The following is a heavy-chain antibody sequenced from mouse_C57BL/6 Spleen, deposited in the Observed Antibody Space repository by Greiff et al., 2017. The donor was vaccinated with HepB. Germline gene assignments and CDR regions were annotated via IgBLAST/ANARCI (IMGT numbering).Heavy chain of an antibody. CDR1: GFTFSSYG. CDR3: ARHDGYFDY. Sequence: EVQWVESGGDLVKPGGSLKLSCAASGFTFSSYGMSWVRQTPDKRLEWVATISSGGSYTYYPDSVKGRFTISRDNAKNTLYLQMSSLKSEDTAMYYCARHDGYFDYWGQGTTLTVSS. D-gene: IGHD2-3*01. J-gene: IGHJ2*01. CDR2: ISSGGSYT. V-gene: IGHV5-6*01.